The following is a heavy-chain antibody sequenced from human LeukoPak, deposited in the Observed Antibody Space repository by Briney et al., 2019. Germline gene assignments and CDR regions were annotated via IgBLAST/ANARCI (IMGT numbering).Heavy chain of an antibody. D-gene: IGHD3-10*01. Sequence: GGSLRLSCAASGFTVSSNYMSWVRQAPGKGLEWVSVIYSGGSTYYADSVKGRFTISRDNSKNTLYLQMNSLRAEDTAVYYCARASRSGSYYFDYWGQGTVVTVSS. CDR3: ARASRSGSYYFDY. CDR2: IYSGGST. V-gene: IGHV3-53*05. CDR1: GFTVSSNY. J-gene: IGHJ4*02.